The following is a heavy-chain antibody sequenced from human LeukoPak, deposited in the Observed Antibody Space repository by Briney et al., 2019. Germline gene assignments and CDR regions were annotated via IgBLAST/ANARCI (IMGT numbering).Heavy chain of an antibody. V-gene: IGHV3-23*01. J-gene: IGHJ4*02. Sequence: GGSLRLSCAASGFTFDDYGMSWVRQAPGKGLEWVSGISGSGGSTDYADSVKGRFIISRDNSKNTLYLQMNSLRAEDTAVYYCAKDNAYYYDSSGYYVYWGQGTLVTVSS. CDR3: AKDNAYYYDSSGYYVY. CDR1: GFTFDDYG. D-gene: IGHD3-22*01. CDR2: ISGSGGST.